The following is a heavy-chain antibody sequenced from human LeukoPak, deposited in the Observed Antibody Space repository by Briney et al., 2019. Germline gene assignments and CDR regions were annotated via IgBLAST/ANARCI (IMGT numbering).Heavy chain of an antibody. D-gene: IGHD3-10*01. Sequence: GGSLRLSCAASGFTFSSYWMHWVRQAPGKGLVWVSRINSDGSSTSYADSVKGRFTISRDNAKNTLYLQMNSLRAEDTAVYYCARDGRLWFGELSINDAFDIWGQGTMVTVSS. J-gene: IGHJ3*02. CDR3: ARDGRLWFGELSINDAFDI. CDR2: INSDGSST. V-gene: IGHV3-74*01. CDR1: GFTFSSYW.